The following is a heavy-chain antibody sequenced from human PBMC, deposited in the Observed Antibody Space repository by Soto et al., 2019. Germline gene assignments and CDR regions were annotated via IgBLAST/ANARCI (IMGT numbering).Heavy chain of an antibody. CDR3: ARGDTARVSTYYYYGMDV. Sequence: QVQLVQSGAEVKKPGSSVKVSCKASGGTFSSYAISWVRQAPGQGLEWMGGIIPIFGTANYAQKFQGRVTITADESTSTAYMELSSLRSEDTAVYYCARGDTARVSTYYYYGMDVWGPGTTVTVSS. CDR1: GGTFSSYA. CDR2: IIPIFGTA. V-gene: IGHV1-69*12. J-gene: IGHJ6*02. D-gene: IGHD5-18*01.